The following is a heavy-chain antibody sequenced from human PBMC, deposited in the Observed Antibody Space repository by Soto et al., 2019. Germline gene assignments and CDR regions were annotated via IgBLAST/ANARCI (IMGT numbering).Heavy chain of an antibody. Sequence: EVQLVESGGGLVQPGGSLRLSCAASGFTFSNYWMHWVRQAPGKGQVWVSRINTDGSTTNYEDSVKGRFTISRDNAKNTLYLQTNSLGAEDTAVYYCARDLGGYASHWGQGTLVTVSS. CDR1: GFTFSNYW. CDR2: INTDGSTT. J-gene: IGHJ4*02. CDR3: ARDLGGYASH. D-gene: IGHD3-16*01. V-gene: IGHV3-74*01.